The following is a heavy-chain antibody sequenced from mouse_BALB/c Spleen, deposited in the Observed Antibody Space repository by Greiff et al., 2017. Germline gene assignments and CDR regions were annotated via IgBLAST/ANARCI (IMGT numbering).Heavy chain of an antibody. Sequence: EVNVVESGGGLVKPGGSLKLSCAASGFTFSDYYMYWVRQTPEKRLEWVATISDGGSYTYYPDSVKGRFTISRDNAKNNLYLQLSSLKSEDTAMYYCARGASLWYFDVWGAGTTVTVSS. D-gene: IGHD6-1*01. CDR3: ARGASLWYFDV. CDR1: GFTFSDYY. J-gene: IGHJ1*01. CDR2: ISDGGSYT. V-gene: IGHV5-4*02.